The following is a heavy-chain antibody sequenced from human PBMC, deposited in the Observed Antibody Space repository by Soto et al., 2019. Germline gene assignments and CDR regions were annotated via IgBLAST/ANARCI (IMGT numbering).Heavy chain of an antibody. J-gene: IGHJ3*02. D-gene: IGHD3-9*01. Sequence: ASVKVSCKASGYTFTSYGISWVRQAPGQGLEWMGWISAYNGNTNYAQKLQGRVTMTTDTSTSTDYMELRSLRSDDTAVYYCATDYDILTGYSSDDAFDIWGQGTMVTVSS. V-gene: IGHV1-18*01. CDR3: ATDYDILTGYSSDDAFDI. CDR2: ISAYNGNT. CDR1: GYTFTSYG.